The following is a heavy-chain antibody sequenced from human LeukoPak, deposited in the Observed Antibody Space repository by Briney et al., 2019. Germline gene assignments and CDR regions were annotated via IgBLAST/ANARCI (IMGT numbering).Heavy chain of an antibody. J-gene: IGHJ4*02. CDR2: IKQDGSGK. Sequence: PGGSLRLSCAASGFTFSSYWMSWVRQAPGKGLEWVANIKQDGSGKYYVDSVKGRFTISRDNPKNSLYLQMNSLRAEDTAVYYCARTDRGWQQGGQLAFDYWGQGTLVTVSS. CDR1: GFTFSSYW. V-gene: IGHV3-7*01. D-gene: IGHD6-13*01. CDR3: ARTDRGWQQGGQLAFDY.